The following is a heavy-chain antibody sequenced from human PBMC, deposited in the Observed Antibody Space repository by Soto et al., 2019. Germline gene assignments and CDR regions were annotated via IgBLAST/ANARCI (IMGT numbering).Heavy chain of an antibody. CDR1: GFTFSSYA. D-gene: IGHD6-13*01. CDR2: ISGSGGST. CDR3: ARGPPYSSSWYQLWWFDP. V-gene: IGHV3-23*01. Sequence: EVQLLESGGGLVQPGGSLRLSCAASGFTFSSYAMSWVRQAPGKGLEWVSAISGSGGSTYYADSVKGRFTISRDNSKNTLYLQMNSLRAEDTAVYYCARGPPYSSSWYQLWWFDPWGQGTLVTVSS. J-gene: IGHJ5*02.